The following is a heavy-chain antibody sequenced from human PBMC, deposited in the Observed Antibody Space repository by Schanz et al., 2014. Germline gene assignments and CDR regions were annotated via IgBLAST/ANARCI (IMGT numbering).Heavy chain of an antibody. J-gene: IGHJ4*02. CDR2: ISAYNGNT. Sequence: QVQLVQSGVEVKKPGASVKVSCKASGYTFTSYGISWVRQAPGLGLEWMGWISAYNGNTNYAQKLQGRVTMTRDTSTSIVYMELRSLRSDDTAMYYCARDSGYDLSNDGIPPILGGYWGQGTLVTVSS. D-gene: IGHD5-12*01. CDR1: GYTFTSYG. CDR3: ARDSGYDLSNDGIPPILGGY. V-gene: IGHV1-18*01.